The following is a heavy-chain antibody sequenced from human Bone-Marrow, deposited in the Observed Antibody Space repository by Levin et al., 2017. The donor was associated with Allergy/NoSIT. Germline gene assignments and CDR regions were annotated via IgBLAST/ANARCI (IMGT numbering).Heavy chain of an antibody. D-gene: IGHD3-16*01. CDR3: VIWGSSRGGATRGWR. V-gene: IGHV1-2*02. Sequence: GASVKVSCKTSGYSLIGYYVHWVRQAPGQGLEWMGWIHPNSGDTNYAQKFQGRVTLASDTSISTAYVELRGLRFDDTAVYYCVIWGSSRGGATRGWRWGQGSLVTVSS. J-gene: IGHJ4*02. CDR2: IHPNSGDT. CDR1: GYSLIGYY.